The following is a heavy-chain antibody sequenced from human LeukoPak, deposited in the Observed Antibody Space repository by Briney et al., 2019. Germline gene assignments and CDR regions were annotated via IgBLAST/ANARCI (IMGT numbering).Heavy chain of an antibody. CDR1: GGSISSSSYY. J-gene: IGHJ3*02. CDR2: IYYSGST. D-gene: IGHD2-15*01. CDR3: ARVVVRLVPRYDAFDI. Sequence: SETLSLTCTVSGGSISSSSYYWGWIRQPPGKGLEWIGSIYYSGSTYYNPSLKSRVTISVDKSKNQFSLKLSSVTAADTAVYYCARVVVRLVPRYDAFDIWGQGTMVTVSS. V-gene: IGHV4-39*07.